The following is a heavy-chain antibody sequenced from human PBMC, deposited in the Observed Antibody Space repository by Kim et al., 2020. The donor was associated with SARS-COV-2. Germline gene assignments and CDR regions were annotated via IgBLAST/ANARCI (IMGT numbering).Heavy chain of an antibody. D-gene: IGHD6-19*01. CDR1: GYTFTSYG. V-gene: IGHV1-18*01. CDR3: ARDYSGWSFGYYYYYMDV. Sequence: ASVKVSCKASGYTFTSYGISWVRQAPGQGLEWMGWISAYNGNTNYAQKLQGRVTMTTDTSTSTAYMELRSVRSDDTAVYYCARDYSGWSFGYYYYYMDVWGKGTTVTVSS. CDR2: ISAYNGNT. J-gene: IGHJ6*03.